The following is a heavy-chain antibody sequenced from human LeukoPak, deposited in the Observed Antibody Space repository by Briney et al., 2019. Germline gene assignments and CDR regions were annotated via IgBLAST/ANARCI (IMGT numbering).Heavy chain of an antibody. CDR1: GFTFSSYS. J-gene: IGHJ6*03. V-gene: IGHV3-48*01. Sequence: GGSLRLSCAASGFTFSSYSMNWVRQAPGKGLEWVSYISSSSSTIYYADSVKGRFTISRDNAKNSLYLQMNSLRAEDTAVYYCARAPPPTYYYYYMDVWGKGTTVTVSS. CDR2: ISSSSSTI. CDR3: ARAPPPTYYYYYMDV.